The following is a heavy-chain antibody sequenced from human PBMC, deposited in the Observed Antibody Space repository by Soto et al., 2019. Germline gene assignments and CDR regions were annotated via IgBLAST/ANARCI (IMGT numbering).Heavy chain of an antibody. CDR3: ARSQGSSTSLDIYYYYYYGRDV. V-gene: IGHV1-69*01. D-gene: IGHD2-2*01. CDR1: GGTFSSYA. Sequence: QVQLVQSGAEVKKPGSSVKVSCKASGGTFSSYAISWVRQAPGQGLEWMGGIIPISETTNYAQKFQGRVTITADESKSTAYMELSSMRSEDTAVYYCARSQGSSTSLDIYYYYYYGRDVWGQGTTVTVSS. J-gene: IGHJ6*02. CDR2: IIPISETT.